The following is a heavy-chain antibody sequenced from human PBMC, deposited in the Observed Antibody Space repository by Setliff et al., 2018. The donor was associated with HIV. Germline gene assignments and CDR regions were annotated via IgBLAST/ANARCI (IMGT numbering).Heavy chain of an antibody. CDR3: ATSFGSGVAPFDN. Sequence: SVKASCKASEDTFNSYTIHWVRQTPGQGLEWMGRTIPVLSMSNSALKFQGRGSIFADKSTSTAYLGLNGLTSEDTAIYYCATSFGSGVAPFDNWGQGTLVTVSS. CDR1: EDTFNSYT. D-gene: IGHD3-10*01. V-gene: IGHV1-69*02. CDR2: TIPVLSMS. J-gene: IGHJ4*02.